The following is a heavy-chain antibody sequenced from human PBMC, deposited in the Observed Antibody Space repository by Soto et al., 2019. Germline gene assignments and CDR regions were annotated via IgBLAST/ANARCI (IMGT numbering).Heavy chain of an antibody. CDR3: ARGRYCSGGCCSDFDY. CDR2: IIPIFGTA. V-gene: IGHV1-69*06. CDR1: GGTFSSYA. J-gene: IGHJ4*02. Sequence: QVQLVQSGAEVKKPGSSVKVSCKASGGTFSSYAISWVRQAPGQGLEWMGGIIPIFGTANYAQKFQGRVTITADKSTSTAYMELSSLRSEDTAVYYCARGRYCSGGCCSDFDYWGQGTLVTVSS. D-gene: IGHD2-15*01.